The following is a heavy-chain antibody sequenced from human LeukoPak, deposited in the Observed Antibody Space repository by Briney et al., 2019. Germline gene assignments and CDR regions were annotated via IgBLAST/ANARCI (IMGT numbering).Heavy chain of an antibody. Sequence: PSETLSLTCAVSGGPISSGGYSWSWIRQPPGKGLEWIGYIFYSGSTNYNPSLKSRVTISVDTSNNQFSLRLSSVTAADTAVYYCARHGADILTGYPDYYFDYWGQGTLVTVSS. J-gene: IGHJ4*02. D-gene: IGHD3-9*01. CDR3: ARHGADILTGYPDYYFDY. CDR2: IFYSGST. CDR1: GGPISSGGYS. V-gene: IGHV4-61*08.